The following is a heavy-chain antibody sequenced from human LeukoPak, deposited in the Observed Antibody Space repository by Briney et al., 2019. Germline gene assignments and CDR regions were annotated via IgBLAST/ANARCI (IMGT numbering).Heavy chain of an antibody. CDR3: ASIAQAYCGGDCYWGFDY. D-gene: IGHD2-21*02. J-gene: IGHJ4*02. Sequence: AASVKVSCKASGYTFTSYGISWVRQAPGQGLEWMGWISAYNGNTNYAQKLQGRVTMTTDTSTSTAYMELSSLRSEDTAVYYCASIAQAYCGGDCYWGFDYWGQGTLVTVSS. CDR2: ISAYNGNT. V-gene: IGHV1-18*01. CDR1: GYTFTSYG.